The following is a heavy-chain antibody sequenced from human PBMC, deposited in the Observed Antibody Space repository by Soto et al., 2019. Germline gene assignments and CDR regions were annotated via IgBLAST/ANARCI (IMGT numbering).Heavy chain of an antibody. CDR1: GYTFTSYA. Sequence: ASVKVSCKASGYTFTSYAMHWVRQARGQRLEWMGWINAGNGNTKYSQKFQGRVTITRDTSASTAYMELSSLRSEDTAVYYCASEDIEVVPAAQGNYYYYYGMDVWGQGTTVTVSS. V-gene: IGHV1-3*01. CDR2: INAGNGNT. J-gene: IGHJ6*02. CDR3: ASEDIEVVPAAQGNYYYYYGMDV. D-gene: IGHD2-2*01.